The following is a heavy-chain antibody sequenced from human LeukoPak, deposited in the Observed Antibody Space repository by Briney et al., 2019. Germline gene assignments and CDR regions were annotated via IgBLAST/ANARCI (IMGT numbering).Heavy chain of an antibody. D-gene: IGHD4-11*01. J-gene: IGHJ4*02. CDR2: VFHTGSS. Sequence: SETLSLTCTVSGYSISSGYYWGWIRQPPGKGPEWIGSVFHTGSSYYIPSLKSRVTISVDTSKNQFSLEVGSVTAADTAIYYCARGISTTGHGYWGPGTLVTVSS. CDR1: GYSISSGYY. CDR3: ARGISTTGHGY. V-gene: IGHV4-38-2*02.